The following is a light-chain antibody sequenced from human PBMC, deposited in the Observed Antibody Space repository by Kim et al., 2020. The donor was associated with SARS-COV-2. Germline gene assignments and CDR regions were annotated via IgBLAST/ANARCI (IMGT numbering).Light chain of an antibody. J-gene: IGLJ2*01. V-gene: IGLV1-44*01. Sequence: GQRVTISCSGSSSNIGTNPVNWYQQLPGTAPKLLIYSNNQRPSGVPDRFSGYKSGTSASLAISGLQSEDEADYYCAAWDDSLNGVVFGGGTKLTVL. CDR2: SNN. CDR1: SSNIGTNP. CDR3: AAWDDSLNGVV.